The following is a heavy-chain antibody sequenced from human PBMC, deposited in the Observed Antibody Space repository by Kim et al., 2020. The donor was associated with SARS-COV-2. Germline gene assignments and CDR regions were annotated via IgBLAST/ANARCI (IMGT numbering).Heavy chain of an antibody. CDR3: ARDRRAKYSSSWYSLDPGNYYYYGMDV. D-gene: IGHD6-13*01. CDR1: GGSISSYY. Sequence: SETLSLTCTVSGGSISSYYWSWIRQPPGKGLEWIGYIYYSGSTNYNPSLKSRVTISVDTSKNQFSLKLSSVTAADTAVYYCARDRRAKYSSSWYSLDPGNYYYYGMDVWGQGTTVTVSS. V-gene: IGHV4-59*01. J-gene: IGHJ6*02. CDR2: IYYSGST.